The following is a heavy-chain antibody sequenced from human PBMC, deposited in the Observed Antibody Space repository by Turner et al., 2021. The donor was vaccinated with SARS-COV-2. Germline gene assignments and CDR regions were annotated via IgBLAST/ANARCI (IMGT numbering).Heavy chain of an antibody. D-gene: IGHD1-26*01. V-gene: IGHV3-30*04. CDR3: ASATRGGTYYYSAFDI. CDR1: GFTFSRYT. CDR2: ISYAGNIK. Sequence: QVQLVESGGGVVQPGRSLRLSCAASGFTFSRYTMYWVRQAPGKGLEWVALISYAGNIKQYADSVKGRLTISRDNSKNTVYLQMNSLGAEDTAVYYCASATRGGTYYYSAFDIWGQGTMVTVSS. J-gene: IGHJ3*02.